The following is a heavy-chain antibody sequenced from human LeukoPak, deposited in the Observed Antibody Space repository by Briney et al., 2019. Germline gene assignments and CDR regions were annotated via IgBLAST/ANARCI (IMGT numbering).Heavy chain of an antibody. V-gene: IGHV3-23*01. CDR1: GFTFSSYA. J-gene: IGHJ4*02. Sequence: GGSLRLSCAASGFTFSSYAMSWVRQAPGKGLEWVSAISGSGGSTYYADSVKGRFTISRDNSKNTLYLQMNSLRAEDTAVYYCVKDTGDYGAYFDYWGQGTLVTVSS. CDR2: ISGSGGST. CDR3: VKDTGDYGAYFDY. D-gene: IGHD4-17*01.